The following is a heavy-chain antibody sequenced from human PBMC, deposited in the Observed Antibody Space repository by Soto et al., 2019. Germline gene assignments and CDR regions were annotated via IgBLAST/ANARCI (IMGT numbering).Heavy chain of an antibody. CDR2: MNPNSGNT. CDR1: GYTFTSYD. D-gene: IGHD3-10*01. J-gene: IGHJ3*02. Sequence: QVQLVQSGAEVKKPGASVKVSCKASGYTFTSYDINWVRQATGHGLEWMGWMNPNSGNTGYAQKFQGRVTMPRNTSMSPAYMQLSSLRSEDTAVYYCARGVKYYDSGDDAFEIWGHGTMVTVSS. CDR3: ARGVKYYDSGDDAFEI. V-gene: IGHV1-8*01.